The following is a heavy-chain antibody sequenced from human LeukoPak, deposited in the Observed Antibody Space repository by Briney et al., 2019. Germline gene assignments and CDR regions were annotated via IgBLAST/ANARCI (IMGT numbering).Heavy chain of an antibody. CDR3: ARGQGYGGNSGGDY. CDR1: GGTFSSYA. V-gene: IGHV1-69*05. D-gene: IGHD4-23*01. J-gene: IGHJ4*02. CDR2: IIPIFGTA. Sequence: SVKVSCKASGGTFSSYAISWVRQAPGQGLEWMGRIIPIFGTANYAQKFQGRVTITTDESTSTSYMELSSLRSEDRAVYYCARGQGYGGNSGGDYWGQGTLVTVSS.